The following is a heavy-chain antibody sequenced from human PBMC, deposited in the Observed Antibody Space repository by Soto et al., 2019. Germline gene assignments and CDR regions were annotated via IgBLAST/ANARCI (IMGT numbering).Heavy chain of an antibody. CDR3: AKPLEQLAGAYYFDY. CDR1: GFTFRTYG. J-gene: IGHJ4*02. Sequence: PGGSLRLSCAASGFTFRTYGMHWVRQAPGKGLEWLAVISNTGINKYYADSVKGRFTISRDNSKNTLYLQMNSLRAEDTAVYYCAKPLEQLAGAYYFDYWGQGTLVTVSS. V-gene: IGHV3-30*18. D-gene: IGHD6-6*01. CDR2: ISNTGINK.